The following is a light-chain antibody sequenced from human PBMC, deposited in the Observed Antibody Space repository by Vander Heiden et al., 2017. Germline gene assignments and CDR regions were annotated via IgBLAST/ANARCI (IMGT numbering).Light chain of an antibody. CDR1: SRDVGGYNY. V-gene: IGLV2-14*01. J-gene: IGLJ2*01. CDR3: SSYTSSSSVV. Sequence: QSALTHPAPVSGSPGPSIPISCTGTSRDVGGYNYGSWYQRHPGKAPKLMIYDVSNRPSGVSNRFSGSKSGNTASLTISGLQAEDEADDYGSSYTSSSSVVFGGGTKLTVL. CDR2: DVS.